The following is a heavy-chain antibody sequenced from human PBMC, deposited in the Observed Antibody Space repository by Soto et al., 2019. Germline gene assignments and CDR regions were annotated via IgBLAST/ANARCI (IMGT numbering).Heavy chain of an antibody. CDR2: VNQDGSAK. D-gene: IGHD3-10*01. V-gene: IGHV3-7*01. CDR1: GFTFSSYY. J-gene: IGHJ4*02. Sequence: EVQLVESGGGLVQPGGSLRLSCAASGFTFSSYYMSWVRQAPGKGLEWVANVNQDGSAKYYVDPVKGRFTISRDNAKNSLYLQISSLGAGDTAVYYCARWSNTMDYWGQGTLVTVSS. CDR3: ARWSNTMDY.